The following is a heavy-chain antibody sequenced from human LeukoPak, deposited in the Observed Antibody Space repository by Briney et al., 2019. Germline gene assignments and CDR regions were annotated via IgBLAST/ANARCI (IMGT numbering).Heavy chain of an antibody. Sequence: SETLSLTCTVSGGSISSRSYYWGWIRQPPGKGVEWIGSISYSGRTYYNPSLKSRVTISADTSKTQFSLKLSSVTAADTAVYYCARRCSSTSCYFDYWGQGTLVTVSS. CDR2: ISYSGRT. J-gene: IGHJ4*02. D-gene: IGHD2-2*01. V-gene: IGHV4-39*01. CDR1: GGSISSRSYY. CDR3: ARRCSSTSCYFDY.